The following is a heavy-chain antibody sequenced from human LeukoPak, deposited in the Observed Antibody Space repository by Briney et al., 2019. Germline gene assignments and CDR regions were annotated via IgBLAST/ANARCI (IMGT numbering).Heavy chain of an antibody. D-gene: IGHD3-22*01. J-gene: IGHJ4*02. Sequence: GGSLRLSCAASGFTFSSYAMHWVRQAPGKGLEWVAVISYDGSNKYYADSVEGRFTISRENSKNTLYLQMNSLRAEDTAVYYCARDRRYYDRGPDYWGQGTLVTVSS. CDR2: ISYDGSNK. CDR1: GFTFSSYA. V-gene: IGHV3-30-3*01. CDR3: ARDRRYYDRGPDY.